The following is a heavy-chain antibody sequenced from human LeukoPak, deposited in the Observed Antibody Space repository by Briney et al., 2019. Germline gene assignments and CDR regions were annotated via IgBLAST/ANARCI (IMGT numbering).Heavy chain of an antibody. CDR2: INTNTGNP. CDR1: GYTFTSYA. V-gene: IGHV7-4-1*02. J-gene: IGHJ5*02. D-gene: IGHD3-3*01. CDR3: ARARITIFGVVKNWFDP. Sequence: PGASVKVSCKASGYTFTSYAMNWVRQAPGQGLEWMGWINTNTGNPTYARGFTGRFVFSLDTSVSTAYLQISSLKAEDTAVYYCARARITIFGVVKNWFDPWGQGTLVTVSS.